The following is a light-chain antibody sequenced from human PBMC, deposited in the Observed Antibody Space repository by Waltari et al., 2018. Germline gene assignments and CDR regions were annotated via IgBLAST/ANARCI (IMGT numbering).Light chain of an antibody. CDR3: QQYGSSPYT. V-gene: IGKV3-20*01. J-gene: IGKJ2*01. Sequence: ESVLTQSPGTLSLSPGERVTLSCRASQTIKSSHLAWYQQKAGQAPRLLIYGASSRATAIPDRFSGGGSGTDFTLTINRLQPEDFAVYHCQQYGSSPYTFGQGTKLAIK. CDR2: GAS. CDR1: QTIKSSH.